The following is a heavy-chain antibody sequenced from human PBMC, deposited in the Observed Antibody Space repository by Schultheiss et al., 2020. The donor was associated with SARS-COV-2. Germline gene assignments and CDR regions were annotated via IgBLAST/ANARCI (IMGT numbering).Heavy chain of an antibody. Sequence: SETLSLTCAVYGGSFSDYYWNWIRQPPGKGLEWIGEINHSGSTNYNPSLKSRVTISVDTSKNQFSLKLSSVTAADTAVYYCARGEQQPQHWGQGTLVTVSS. CDR2: INHSGST. CDR1: GGSFSDYY. J-gene: IGHJ1*01. V-gene: IGHV4-34*01. CDR3: ARGEQQPQH. D-gene: IGHD6-13*01.